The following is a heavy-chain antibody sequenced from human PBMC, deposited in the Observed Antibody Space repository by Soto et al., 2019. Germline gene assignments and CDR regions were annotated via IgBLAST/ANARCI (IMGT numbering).Heavy chain of an antibody. Sequence: GGFLRLSCAASGFTFSSYSMNWVRQAPGKGLEWVSYISSSSSTIYYADSVKGRFTISRDNAKNSLYLQMNSLRDEDTAVYYCARDRHLVAAASDGMDVWGQGTTVTVSS. J-gene: IGHJ6*02. CDR1: GFTFSSYS. CDR3: ARDRHLVAAASDGMDV. CDR2: ISSSSSTI. V-gene: IGHV3-48*02. D-gene: IGHD6-13*01.